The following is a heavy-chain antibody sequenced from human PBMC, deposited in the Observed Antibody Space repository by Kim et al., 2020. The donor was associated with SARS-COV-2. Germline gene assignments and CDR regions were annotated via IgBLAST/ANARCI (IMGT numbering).Heavy chain of an antibody. V-gene: IGHV3-74*01. CDR3: ARDGYFDWLLYHYYGMDV. D-gene: IGHD3-9*01. Sequence: VKGRITISRDNGKNTLYLQMNSLRAEDTAVYYCARDGYFDWLLYHYYGMDVWGQGTTVTVSS. J-gene: IGHJ6*02.